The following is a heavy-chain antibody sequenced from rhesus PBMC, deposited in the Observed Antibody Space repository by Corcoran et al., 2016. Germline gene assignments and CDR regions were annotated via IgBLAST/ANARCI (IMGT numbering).Heavy chain of an antibody. D-gene: IGHD4-23*01. CDR3: TRAEYKRYWYFDL. Sequence: QVQLVQSGAEIKQPGASVKLSCKASGYTFTSYYMHLVRQVPGQGLEWIGLISPYNGNKGYAQNFKGRVTITTDTSTSTGYMELSSLRSEDTAVYYCTRAEYKRYWYFDLWGPGTPITISS. J-gene: IGHJ2*01. V-gene: IGHV1-180*01. CDR2: ISPYNGNK. CDR1: GYTFTSYY.